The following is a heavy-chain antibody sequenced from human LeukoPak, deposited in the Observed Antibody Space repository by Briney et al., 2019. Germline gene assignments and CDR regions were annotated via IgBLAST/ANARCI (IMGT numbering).Heavy chain of an antibody. CDR1: GYTFTSYG. J-gene: IGHJ3*02. CDR3: ARDHEGYDSPLVAFDI. V-gene: IGHV1-18*01. Sequence: ASVKVSCKASGYTFTSYGISWVRQAPGQGLEWMGWISALKGKTNYTQKLQVRVGMTTDASTSTAYMELRSLRADDTAVYYCARDHEGYDSPLVAFDIWGQGTMVTVSS. D-gene: IGHD3-22*01. CDR2: ISALKGKT.